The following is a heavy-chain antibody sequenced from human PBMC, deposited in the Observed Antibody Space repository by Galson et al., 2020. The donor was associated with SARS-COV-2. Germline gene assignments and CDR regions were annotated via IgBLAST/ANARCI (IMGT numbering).Heavy chain of an antibody. D-gene: IGHD2-15*01. CDR2: IYYSGST. J-gene: IGHJ6*02. Sequence: ASETLSLTCTVSGGSISSYYWSWIRQPPGKGLEWIGYIYYSGSTNYNPSLKSRVTISVDTSKNQFSLKLSSVTAADTAVYYCARDMGVVAATPTSYYYYGMDVWGQGTTVTVSS. V-gene: IGHV4-59*01. CDR3: ARDMGVVAATPTSYYYYGMDV. CDR1: GGSISSYY.